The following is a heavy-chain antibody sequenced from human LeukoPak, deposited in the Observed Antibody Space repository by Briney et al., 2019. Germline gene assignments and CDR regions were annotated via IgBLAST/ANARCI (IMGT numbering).Heavy chain of an antibody. Sequence: ASVKVSCKASGYTFSRYFIHWVRQTPGQGLEWTGIINPSGGLTDYAPKFQGRVTMTRDTSTNTVYMELSSLRYDDTAVYYCARVPGYYIDYWGQGTLVTVSS. D-gene: IGHD7-27*01. CDR1: GYTFSRYF. CDR3: ARVPGYYIDY. CDR2: INPSGGLT. V-gene: IGHV1-46*01. J-gene: IGHJ4*02.